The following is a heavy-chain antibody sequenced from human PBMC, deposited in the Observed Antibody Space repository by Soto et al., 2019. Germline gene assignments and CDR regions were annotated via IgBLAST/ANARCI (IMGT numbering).Heavy chain of an antibody. CDR2: IIPICGTA. Sequence: QVQLVQSGAEVKKPGSSVKVSCKASGGTFSSYAISWVRQAPGQGLEWMGGIIPICGTANYEQKFKGRGTITAYESTSTAFMELSSLRSEDTAVYYFARVRGADIVLVPAASYYYYGMDVWGQGTTVTVSS. J-gene: IGHJ6*02. CDR1: GGTFSSYA. V-gene: IGHV1-69*12. CDR3: ARVRGADIVLVPAASYYYYGMDV. D-gene: IGHD2-2*01.